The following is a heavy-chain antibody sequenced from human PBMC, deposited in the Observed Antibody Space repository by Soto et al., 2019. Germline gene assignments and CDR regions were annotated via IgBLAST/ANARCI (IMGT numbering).Heavy chain of an antibody. CDR3: ARLRLKQQTFDP. V-gene: IGHV1-8*01. D-gene: IGHD6-13*01. Sequence: ASVKVSCKASGYTFTSYDSNWVRQATGQGLEWMGWMNPNSGNTGYAQKFQGRVTMTRNTSISTAYMELSSLRSEDTAVYYCARLRLKQQTFDPWGQGTLVTVSS. CDR1: GYTFTSYD. J-gene: IGHJ5*02. CDR2: MNPNSGNT.